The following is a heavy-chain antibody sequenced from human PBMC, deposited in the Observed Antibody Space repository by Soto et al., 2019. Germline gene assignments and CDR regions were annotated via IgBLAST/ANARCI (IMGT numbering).Heavy chain of an antibody. V-gene: IGHV1-69*12. D-gene: IGHD5-18*01. CDR2: IIPIFRTS. J-gene: IGHJ6*02. CDR3: ARSGYRYGYDYYYYGMDV. Sequence: QVQLVQSGAEVKKPGSSVKVSCKASGGSLISYAITWVRQAPGQGLEWMGGIIPIFRTSNYAQKFQGRVTITADESTSTAYMELSSLRSDATAVYYCARSGYRYGYDYYYYGMDVWGQGTTVIVSS. CDR1: GGSLISYA.